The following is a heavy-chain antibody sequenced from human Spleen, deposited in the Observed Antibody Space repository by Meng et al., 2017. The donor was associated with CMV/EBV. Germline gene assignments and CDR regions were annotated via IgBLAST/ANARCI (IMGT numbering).Heavy chain of an antibody. J-gene: IGHJ4*01. CDR3: ARDISRRFDY. CDR1: GFTFSSYS. Sequence: GESLKISCAASGFTFSSYSMNWVRQAPGKGLEWVSSISSSSSYIYYADSVKGRFTISRDNAKNSLYLQMNSLRAEDTAVYYCARDISRRFDYWGQEPWSPSPQ. D-gene: IGHD3-3*02. V-gene: IGHV3-21*01. CDR2: ISSSSSYI.